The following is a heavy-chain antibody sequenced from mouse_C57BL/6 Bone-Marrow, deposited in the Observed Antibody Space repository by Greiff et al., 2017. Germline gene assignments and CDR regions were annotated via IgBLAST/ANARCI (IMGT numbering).Heavy chain of an antibody. CDR1: GFTFSSYA. D-gene: IGHD1-1*01. J-gene: IGHJ2*01. CDR3: ARAPLRSYFDY. CDR2: ISDGGSYT. V-gene: IGHV5-4*03. Sequence: EVKVVESGGGLVKPGGSLKLSCAASGFTFSSYAMSWVRQTPEKRLEWVATISDGGSYTYYPDNVKGRCTISRDNAKNNLYLQMSHLKSEDTAMYYCARAPLRSYFDYWGQGTTLTVSS.